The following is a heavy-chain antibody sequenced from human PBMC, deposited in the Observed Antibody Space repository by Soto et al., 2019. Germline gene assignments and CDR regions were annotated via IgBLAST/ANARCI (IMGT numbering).Heavy chain of an antibody. J-gene: IGHJ4*02. Sequence: EVQLVESGGGLVKPGESLTLSCAASGFTFNNAWMSWVRQAPGTGLEWVGRIKSNADGGTADYNPPVKGRFTISREDSKTTLLLHINSLKTEDTAVYYCTTGVATAEYYFDFWGQGTLVTVSS. D-gene: IGHD6-25*01. CDR2: IKSNADGGTA. V-gene: IGHV3-15*01. CDR3: TTGVATAEYYFDF. CDR1: GFTFNNAW.